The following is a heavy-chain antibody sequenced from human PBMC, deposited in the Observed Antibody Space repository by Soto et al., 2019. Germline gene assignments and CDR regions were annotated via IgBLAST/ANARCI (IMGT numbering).Heavy chain of an antibody. CDR3: AAANNNCPFDF. J-gene: IGHJ4*02. D-gene: IGHD2-21*01. Sequence: QVQLGQSGPEVKKPGTSVRVSCKASGFTFADSAVQWVRQARGQRLEWIGRIVVDSGNTKYAQRFTERVTISWDMSTTTGLMELRSPGSGDTGGYFLAAANNNCPFDFWGLGTLVTVS. CDR2: IVVDSGNT. CDR1: GFTFADSA. V-gene: IGHV1-58*01.